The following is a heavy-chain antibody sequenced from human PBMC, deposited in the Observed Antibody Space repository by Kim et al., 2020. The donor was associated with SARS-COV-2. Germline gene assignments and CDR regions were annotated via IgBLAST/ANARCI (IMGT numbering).Heavy chain of an antibody. Sequence: GGSLRLSCAASGFTFSSYAMHWVRQAPGKGLEWVAVIWYDGSNKYYADSVKGRFTISRDNSKNTLYLQMNSLRAEDTAVYYCAKDRGNLAYCGGDCYSAYLFDYWGQGTLVTVSS. CDR2: IWYDGSNK. CDR3: AKDRGNLAYCGGDCYSAYLFDY. D-gene: IGHD2-21*02. CDR1: GFTFSSYA. J-gene: IGHJ4*02. V-gene: IGHV3-33*06.